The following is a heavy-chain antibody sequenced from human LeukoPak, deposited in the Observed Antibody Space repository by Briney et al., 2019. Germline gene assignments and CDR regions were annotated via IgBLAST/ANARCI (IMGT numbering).Heavy chain of an antibody. V-gene: IGHV3-23*01. CDR2: SSGSGGST. D-gene: IGHD3-22*01. CDR3: AWDSSGSIRFLGYYFDY. Sequence: QSGGSLRLSCAASGFTFSSYAMSWVRQAPGKGLEWVSASSGSGGSTYYADSVKGRFTISRDNSKNTLYLQMNSLRAEDTAVYYCAWDSSGSIRFLGYYFDYWGQGTLVTVSS. CDR1: GFTFSSYA. J-gene: IGHJ4*02.